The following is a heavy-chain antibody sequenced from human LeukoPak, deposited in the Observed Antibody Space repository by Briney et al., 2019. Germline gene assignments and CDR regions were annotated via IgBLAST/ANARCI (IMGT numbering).Heavy chain of an antibody. CDR3: ARGGGDPSWFDP. V-gene: IGHV1-8*02. J-gene: IGHJ5*02. D-gene: IGHD2-21*01. CDR2: MDPNSGNT. CDR1: GGTFSSYA. Sequence: GASVKVSCKASGGTFSSYAISWVRQAPGQGLEWMGWMDPNSGNTGYAQKFQGRVTMTRNTSISTAYMELSSLRSEDTAVYYCARGGGDPSWFDPWGQGTLVTVSS.